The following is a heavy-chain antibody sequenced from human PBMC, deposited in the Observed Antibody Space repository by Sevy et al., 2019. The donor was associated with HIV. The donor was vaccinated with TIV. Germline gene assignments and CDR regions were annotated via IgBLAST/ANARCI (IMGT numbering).Heavy chain of an antibody. CDR3: SRERQLVLDY. D-gene: IGHD6-13*01. Sequence: SETLSLTCTVSGGSISNYYWSWIRQPPGKGLEWIGYIYYSGSTNYNPSLKSRVTISVDTSKNQFSLKLSSVTAADTAVYYASRERQLVLDYWGQGTLVTVSS. CDR1: GGSISNYY. V-gene: IGHV4-59*01. J-gene: IGHJ4*02. CDR2: IYYSGST.